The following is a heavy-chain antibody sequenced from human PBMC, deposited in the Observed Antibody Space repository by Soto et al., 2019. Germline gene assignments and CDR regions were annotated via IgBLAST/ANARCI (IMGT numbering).Heavy chain of an antibody. CDR1: GFAFSDAW. D-gene: IGHD2-21*02. V-gene: IGHV3-15*01. Sequence: PGGSLRLSCAASGFAFSDAWMSWVRQAPGKGLEWVGRIISKAHGGATDYTAPVKGRFTISRDDSKNTLYLQMNSLKTEDTAVYYCTTHYVVVTARFNWFDPWGQGTLVTVSS. CDR3: TTHYVVVTARFNWFDP. J-gene: IGHJ5*02. CDR2: IISKAHGGAT.